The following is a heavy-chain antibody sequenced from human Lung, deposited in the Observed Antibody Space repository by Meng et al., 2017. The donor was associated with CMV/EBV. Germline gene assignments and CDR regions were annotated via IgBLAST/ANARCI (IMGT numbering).Heavy chain of an antibody. V-gene: IGHV7-4-1*02. CDR3: ARDSPLDGYSLLDY. J-gene: IGHJ4*02. CDR2: IDPNTGNP. CDR1: GYTFTSYA. Sequence: VQLVQSVCELKQPGASVKVSCRPSGYTFTSYAIKWVRQAPGQGPDWMGWIDPNTGNPTYDQGFTGRFVFSLDTSVSTAYLQINSLRADDTAVYYCARDSPLDGYSLLDYWGQGTLVTVSS. D-gene: IGHD5-18*01.